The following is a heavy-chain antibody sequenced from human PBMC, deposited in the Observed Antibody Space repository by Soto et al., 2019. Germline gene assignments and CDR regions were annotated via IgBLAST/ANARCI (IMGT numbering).Heavy chain of an antibody. CDR3: ARHYFSGGGCYYFGY. D-gene: IGHD2-15*01. CDR2: ISYSGST. J-gene: IGHJ4*02. CDR1: GGSISSYY. Sequence: QVQLQESGPGLVKSSETLSLTCTVSGGSISSYYWSWIRQPPGKGLEWIGFISYSGSTHDNPSLKSLVTIAVDTSKNQFSLKLPSVTATDTAVYFCARHYFSGGGCYYFGYWGQGTLVTVSS. V-gene: IGHV4-59*08.